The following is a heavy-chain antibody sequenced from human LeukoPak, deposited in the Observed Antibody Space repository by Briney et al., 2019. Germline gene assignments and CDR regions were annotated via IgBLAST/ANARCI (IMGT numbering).Heavy chain of an antibody. CDR2: IYPADSDT. Sequence: GESLKISCKASGYTFSNYWIGWVRQMPGKGLEWMTIIYPADSDTRYSPSVQGQVTISADKSISTVYVQWSSLRASDSAMYYCARQKYSSGLDAFDIWGQGTMVTVSS. D-gene: IGHD4-11*01. J-gene: IGHJ3*02. CDR1: GYTFSNYW. CDR3: ARQKYSSGLDAFDI. V-gene: IGHV5-51*01.